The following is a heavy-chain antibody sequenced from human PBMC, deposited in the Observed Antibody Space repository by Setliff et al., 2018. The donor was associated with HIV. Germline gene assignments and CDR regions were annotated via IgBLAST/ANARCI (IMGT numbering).Heavy chain of an antibody. V-gene: IGHV4-38-2*02. CDR3: AREDTTGYYSLSAFDI. CDR1: GDSISSDFY. J-gene: IGHJ3*02. D-gene: IGHD3-22*01. CDR2: IYHSGNT. Sequence: PSETLSLTCTVSGDSISSDFYWGWIRQPPGKGLEWIGSIYHSGNTYYMPSLQSRVTISVDMSKNQFSLNLNSVTAADTAVYYCAREDTTGYYSLSAFDIWGQGTLVTVS.